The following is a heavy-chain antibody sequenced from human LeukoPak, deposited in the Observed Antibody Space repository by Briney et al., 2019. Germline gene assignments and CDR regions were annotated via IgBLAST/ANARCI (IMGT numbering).Heavy chain of an antibody. V-gene: IGHV2-5*02. CDR3: AHRQSYGFDS. J-gene: IGHJ4*02. CDR1: GFSLRTSGVG. Sequence: SGPTVVHPTQTLTLTCTFSGFSLRTSGVGVGWIRQPPGKALEWLALIYWDDDKRYRPSLKTRLTITKDTSRNQVVLTITNMDPVDTATYYCAHRQSYGFDSWGQGTLVTVSS. D-gene: IGHD3-10*01. CDR2: IYWDDDK.